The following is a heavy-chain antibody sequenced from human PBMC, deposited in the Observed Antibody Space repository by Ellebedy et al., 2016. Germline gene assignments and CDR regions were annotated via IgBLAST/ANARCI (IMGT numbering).Heavy chain of an antibody. D-gene: IGHD6-19*01. CDR1: GFTFSSYA. V-gene: IGHV3-23*01. CDR2: ISGSGGST. Sequence: GGSLRLSCAASGFTFSSYAMSWVRQAPGKGLEWVSAISGSGGSTYYAYSVKGRFTISRDNSKTTLYLQMNSLRAEDTAVYYCCIAVAGTADDYWGQGTLVTVSS. J-gene: IGHJ4*02. CDR3: CIAVAGTADDY.